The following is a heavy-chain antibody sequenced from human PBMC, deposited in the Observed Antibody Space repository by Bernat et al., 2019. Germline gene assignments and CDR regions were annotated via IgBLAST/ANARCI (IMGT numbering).Heavy chain of an antibody. Sequence: EVQLLESGGGLVQPGGSLRLSCAASGFTFSSYAMSWVRQAPGKGLEWVSDIYSGGSTYYADSVKGRFTISRDNSKNTLYLQMNSLRAEDTAVYYCARAAFWSGYLNHDAFDIWGQGTMVTVSS. V-gene: IGHV3-23*03. D-gene: IGHD3-3*01. J-gene: IGHJ3*02. CDR1: GFTFSSYA. CDR3: ARAAFWSGYLNHDAFDI. CDR2: IYSGGST.